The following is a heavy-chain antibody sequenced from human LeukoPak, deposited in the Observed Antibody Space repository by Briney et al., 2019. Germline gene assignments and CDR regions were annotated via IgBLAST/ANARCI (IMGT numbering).Heavy chain of an antibody. Sequence: ASETLSLTCTVSGGSMSSYYWSWIRQPPGKGLEWIGTIFRIGSSYFNPSLKSRVTISVDTSKNQFSLKLSSVTAADTALYYCARVIDVAASGYFDSWGQGTQVTVSS. V-gene: IGHV4-59*08. D-gene: IGHD6-25*01. CDR1: GGSMSSYY. CDR2: IFRIGSS. CDR3: ARVIDVAASGYFDS. J-gene: IGHJ4*02.